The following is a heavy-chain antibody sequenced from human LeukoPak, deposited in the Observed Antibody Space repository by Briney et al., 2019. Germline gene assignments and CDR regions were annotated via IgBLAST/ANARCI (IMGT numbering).Heavy chain of an antibody. CDR1: GFTFSSYA. CDR3: ARDLIAAAGAGLDY. CDR2: ISHDGSNK. V-gene: IGHV3-30*04. D-gene: IGHD6-13*01. J-gene: IGHJ4*02. Sequence: PGRSLRLSCAASGFTFSSYAMHWVRQAPGKGLEWVAVISHDGSNKYYADSVKGRFTISRDNSKNTLYLQMNSLRAEDTAVYYCARDLIAAAGAGLDYWGQGTLVTVSS.